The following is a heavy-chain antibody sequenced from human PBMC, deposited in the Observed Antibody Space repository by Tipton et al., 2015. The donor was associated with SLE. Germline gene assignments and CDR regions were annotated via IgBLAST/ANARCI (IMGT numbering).Heavy chain of an antibody. CDR3: AREAADGTEYFDC. D-gene: IGHD6-13*01. Sequence: SLRLSCAASGFTFSNFVMNWVRQAPGKGLEWVSSIDGSTDINYADSVKGRFTTTRDNARNSMYLQMNSLRAEDTAVYYCAREAADGTEYFDCWGQGALITVSS. CDR2: IDGSTDI. J-gene: IGHJ4*02. V-gene: IGHV3-69-1*01. CDR1: GFTFSNFV.